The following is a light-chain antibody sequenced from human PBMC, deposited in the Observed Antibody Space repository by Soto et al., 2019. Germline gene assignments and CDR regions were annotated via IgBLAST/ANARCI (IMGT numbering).Light chain of an antibody. V-gene: IGLV2-11*01. CDR3: CSYAGTYTWV. CDR2: DVS. J-gene: IGLJ3*02. Sequence: QSALTQPRSVSGSPGQSVTISCTGTSSDVGGYNSVSWYQQYPGKAPKLMIYDVSKRPSGVPDRFSGSKSGNAASLTISGLQAEDEADYYFCSYAGTYTWVFGGGTKVTVL. CDR1: SSDVGGYNS.